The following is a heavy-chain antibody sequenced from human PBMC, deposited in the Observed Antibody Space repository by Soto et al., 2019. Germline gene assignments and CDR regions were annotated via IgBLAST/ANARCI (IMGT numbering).Heavy chain of an antibody. CDR2: IYHSGST. CDR1: GGSISSGGYS. Sequence: SETLSLTCAVSGGSISSGGYSWSWIRQPPGKGLEWIGYIYHSGSTYYNPSLKSRVTISVDRSKNQFSLKLSSVTAADTAVYYCARALITKVDYWGQGTLVTVS. D-gene: IGHD3-10*01. V-gene: IGHV4-30-2*01. J-gene: IGHJ4*02. CDR3: ARALITKVDY.